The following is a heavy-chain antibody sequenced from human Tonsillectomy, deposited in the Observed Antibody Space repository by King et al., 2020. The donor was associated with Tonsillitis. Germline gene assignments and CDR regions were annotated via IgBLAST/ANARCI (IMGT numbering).Heavy chain of an antibody. J-gene: IGHJ4*02. CDR3: ARARLNYKDCDF. V-gene: IGHV4-31*01. CDR1: GGSISSDGYY. Sequence: VQLQESGPGLVKPSQTLSLSCSVSGGSISSDGYYWSWIRQHPGKGLEWIGYIYYSGSSFYNPSLKSLLTISLDTSKNQFSLRLSSVTAADTAVYYCARARLNYKDCDFWGQGTLVTVSS. D-gene: IGHD1-7*01. CDR2: IYYSGSS.